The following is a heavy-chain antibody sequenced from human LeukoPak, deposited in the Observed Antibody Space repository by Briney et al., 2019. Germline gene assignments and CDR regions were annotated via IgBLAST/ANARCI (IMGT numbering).Heavy chain of an antibody. CDR2: MNPNSGNT. CDR1: GYTFTSYD. CDR3: ARARVTFGGVIVIITPPFDY. V-gene: IGHV1-8*01. D-gene: IGHD3-16*02. J-gene: IGHJ4*02. Sequence: ASVKVSCKASGYTFTSYDINWVRQATGQGLEWMGWMNPNSGNTGYAQKFQGRVTMTRNTSISTAYMELSSLRSDDTAVYYCARARVTFGGVIVIITPPFDYWGQGTLVTVSS.